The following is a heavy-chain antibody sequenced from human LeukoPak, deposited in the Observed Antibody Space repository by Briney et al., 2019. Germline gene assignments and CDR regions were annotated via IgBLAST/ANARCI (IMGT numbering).Heavy chain of an antibody. CDR3: ARVPLHRYSGGYYWFDP. CDR1: GYTFTSYG. Sequence: GASVKVSCKASGYTFTSYGMSWVRQAPGQGLEWMGWISAYNGNTNYAQKLQGRVTMTTDESTNTAYMELSSLRSEDTAVYYCARVPLHRYSGGYYWFDPWGQGTLVTVSS. J-gene: IGHJ5*02. CDR2: ISAYNGNT. D-gene: IGHD1-26*01. V-gene: IGHV1-18*01.